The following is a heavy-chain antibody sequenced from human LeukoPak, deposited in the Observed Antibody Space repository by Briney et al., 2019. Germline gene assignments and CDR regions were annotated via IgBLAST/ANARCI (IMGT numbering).Heavy chain of an antibody. J-gene: IGHJ3*02. CDR2: ISGSGGST. CDR1: EFTFSSYA. Sequence: GGSLRLSCAASEFTFSSYAMSWVRQAPGKGLEWVSAISGSGGSTYYADSVKGRFTISRDNSKNTLYLQMNSLRAEDTAVYYCAKELGYYYDSKDAFDIWGQGTMVTVSS. D-gene: IGHD3-22*01. V-gene: IGHV3-23*01. CDR3: AKELGYYYDSKDAFDI.